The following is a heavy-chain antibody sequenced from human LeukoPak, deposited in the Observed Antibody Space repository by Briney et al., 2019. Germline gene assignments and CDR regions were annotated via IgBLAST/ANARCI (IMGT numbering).Heavy chain of an antibody. J-gene: IGHJ4*02. CDR2: IYPADSDT. CDR1: GYSFTAHW. Sequence: ESLKISCKASGYSFTAHWIGWVRQMPGKGLEWVAIIYPADSDTRYSPSFQGQVTISADKSISTAYLHWTSLKASDSAMYYCAKGWRGDYDPATDWGQGTLVTVSS. CDR3: AKGWRGDYDPATD. D-gene: IGHD3-22*01. V-gene: IGHV5-51*01.